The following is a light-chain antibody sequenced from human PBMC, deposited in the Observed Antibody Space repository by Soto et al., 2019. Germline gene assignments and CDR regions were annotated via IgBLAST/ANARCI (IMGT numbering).Light chain of an antibody. CDR1: SSDVGAFNY. J-gene: IGLJ1*01. CDR3: NSYTSNYTSG. CDR2: DVS. V-gene: IGLV2-14*03. Sequence: QSVLTQPASVSGSPGQAITISCSGTSSDVGAFNYVSWYQQHPGKAPKLMIYDVSNRPSGVSNRFSGSKSGNTASLTISGLRAEDEADYYCNSYTSNYTSGLGTGPKVTVL.